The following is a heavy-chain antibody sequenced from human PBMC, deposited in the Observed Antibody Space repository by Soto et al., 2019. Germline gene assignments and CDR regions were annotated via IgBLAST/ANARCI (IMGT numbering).Heavy chain of an antibody. CDR2: IYHSGST. J-gene: IGHJ6*02. Sequence: TLCLTCAVSGGSISSSNWWSWVRQPPGKGLEWIGEIYHSGSTNYNPSLKSRVTISVDKSKNQFSLKLSSVTAADTAVYYCARDRLVRGVIAYYYYGMDVWGQGTTV. V-gene: IGHV4-4*02. CDR1: GGSISSSNW. CDR3: ARDRLVRGVIAYYYYGMDV. D-gene: IGHD3-10*01.